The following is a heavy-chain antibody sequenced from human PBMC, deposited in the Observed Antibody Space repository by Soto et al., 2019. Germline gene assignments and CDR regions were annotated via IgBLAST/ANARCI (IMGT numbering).Heavy chain of an antibody. CDR3: AREEAYYDILTGYSYGMDV. Sequence: QVQLQESGPGLVKPSQTLSLTCTVSGGSISSGGYYWSWIRQHPGKGLKWIGYIYYSGSTYYNPSLKSRVTISVDTSKNQFSLKLSSVTAADTAVYYCAREEAYYDILTGYSYGMDVWGQGTTVTVSS. V-gene: IGHV4-31*03. CDR2: IYYSGST. CDR1: GGSISSGGYY. J-gene: IGHJ6*02. D-gene: IGHD3-9*01.